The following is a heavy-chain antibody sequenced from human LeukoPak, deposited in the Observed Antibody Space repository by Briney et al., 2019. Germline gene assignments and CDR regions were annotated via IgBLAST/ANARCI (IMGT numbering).Heavy chain of an antibody. CDR1: GGSISSHGYY. Sequence: SENLSLTCTVSGGSISSHGYYWAWIRQPPGKGLEWIGNIYYSGDTYYNPSLKSRVTISVDTSKNQFSLKLSSVTAADTAVYYCARHVRSNYAPLDYWGQGTLVTVSS. D-gene: IGHD4-11*01. J-gene: IGHJ4*02. V-gene: IGHV4-39*01. CDR2: IYYSGDT. CDR3: ARHVRSNYAPLDY.